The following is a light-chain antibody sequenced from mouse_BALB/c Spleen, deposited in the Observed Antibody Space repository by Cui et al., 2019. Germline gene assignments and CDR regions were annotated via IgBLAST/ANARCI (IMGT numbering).Light chain of an antibody. Sequence: QIVITQSPAIISASLGEEITLTCSASSSVSYMHWYQQKSGTSPKLLIYSTSNLASGVPSRFSGSGSGTFYSLTISSVEAEDAADYYCHQWSSYPWTFGGGTKLEIK. V-gene: IGKV4-80*01. J-gene: IGKJ1*01. CDR3: HQWSSYPWT. CDR2: STS. CDR1: SSVSY.